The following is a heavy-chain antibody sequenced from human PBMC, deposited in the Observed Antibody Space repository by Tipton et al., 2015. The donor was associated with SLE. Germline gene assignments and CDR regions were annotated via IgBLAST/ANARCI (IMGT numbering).Heavy chain of an antibody. CDR1: GFTFSSYG. Sequence: SLRLSCAASGFTFSSYGMHWVRQAPGKGLEWVANINQDGSEKYYVDSVKGRFTISRDNAKSTLYLQMNSLRAEDTAVYYCTRVESTSWAFDVWGQGTIVTVSS. CDR3: TRVESTSWAFDV. CDR2: INQDGSEK. D-gene: IGHD2/OR15-2a*01. J-gene: IGHJ3*01. V-gene: IGHV3-7*01.